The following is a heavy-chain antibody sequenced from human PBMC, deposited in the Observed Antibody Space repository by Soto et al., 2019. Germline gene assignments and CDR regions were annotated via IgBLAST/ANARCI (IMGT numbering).Heavy chain of an antibody. J-gene: IGHJ4*02. CDR2: IYYSGST. Sequence: SETLSLTCAVYGGSFSGYYWSWIRQPPGKGLEWIWYIYYSGSTNYNPSLKSRVTRSVDTSKNQFSLRLSSVTAADTAVYYCARHGMDYYDSSGYYYSPYYFDYWGQGTLVTVSS. D-gene: IGHD3-22*01. CDR3: ARHGMDYYDSSGYYYSPYYFDY. CDR1: GGSFSGYY. V-gene: IGHV4-59*08.